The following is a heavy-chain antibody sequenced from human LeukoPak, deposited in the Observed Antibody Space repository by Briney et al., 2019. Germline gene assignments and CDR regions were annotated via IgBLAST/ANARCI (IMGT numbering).Heavy chain of an antibody. J-gene: IGHJ3*02. CDR1: GGTFRSYA. CDR3: ARDGAAVQTDDAFDI. D-gene: IGHD3-16*01. CDR2: IIPVLGIA. V-gene: IGHV1-69*10. Sequence: ASVKVSCKASGGTFRSYASTWVRQAPGQGLEWMGGIIPVLGIANYAQKFQGRVTITADESTSTAYMGLSSLISEDTAVYYCARDGAAVQTDDAFDIWGQGTMVTVSS.